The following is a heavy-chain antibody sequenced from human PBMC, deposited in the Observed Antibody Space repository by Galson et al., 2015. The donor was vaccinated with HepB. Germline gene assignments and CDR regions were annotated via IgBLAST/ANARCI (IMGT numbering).Heavy chain of an antibody. D-gene: IGHD6-13*01. CDR1: GYTFTSYA. Sequence: SVKVSCKASGYTFTSYAMHWVRQAPGQRLEWMGWVNAGNGNTKYSQKFQGRATITRDTSASTAYMELSSLRSEDTAVYYCARAEYSSSWYSDYYFDYWGQGTLVTVSS. V-gene: IGHV1-3*01. J-gene: IGHJ4*02. CDR2: VNAGNGNT. CDR3: ARAEYSSSWYSDYYFDY.